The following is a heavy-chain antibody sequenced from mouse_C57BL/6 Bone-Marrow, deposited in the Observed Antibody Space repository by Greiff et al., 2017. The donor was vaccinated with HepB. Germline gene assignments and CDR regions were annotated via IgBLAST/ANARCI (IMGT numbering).Heavy chain of an antibody. D-gene: IGHD1-1*01. CDR3: ARGTTVYFDY. J-gene: IGHJ2*01. Sequence: VQLQQSGAELVRPGTSVKMSCKASGYTFTNYWIGWAKQRPGHGLEWIGDIYPGGGYTNYNEKFKGKATLTADKSSSTAYMQFSSLTSEDSATYYCARGTTVYFDYWGQGTTLTVSS. V-gene: IGHV1-63*01. CDR1: GYTFTNYW. CDR2: IYPGGGYT.